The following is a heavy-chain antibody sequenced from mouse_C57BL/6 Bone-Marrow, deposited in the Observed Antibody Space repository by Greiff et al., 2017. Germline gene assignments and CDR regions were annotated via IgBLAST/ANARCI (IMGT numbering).Heavy chain of an antibody. Sequence: QVQLQQPGAELVKPGASVKLSCKASGYTFTSYWMHWVKQRPGQGLEWIGMIHPNSGSTNYNEKFKSKATLTEDKSSSTAYMQLSILTSEDSAVYYCARRGSYYGSSPYYFDYWGQGTTLTVSS. J-gene: IGHJ2*01. V-gene: IGHV1-64*01. CDR1: GYTFTSYW. CDR2: IHPNSGST. CDR3: ARRGSYYGSSPYYFDY. D-gene: IGHD1-1*01.